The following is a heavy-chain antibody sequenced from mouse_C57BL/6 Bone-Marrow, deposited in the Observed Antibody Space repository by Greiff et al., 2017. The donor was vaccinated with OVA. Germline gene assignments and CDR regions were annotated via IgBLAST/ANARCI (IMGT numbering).Heavy chain of an antibody. CDR3: ALYYDGSSYVAY. Sequence: EVKLQQSVAELVRPGASVKLSCTASGFNIKNTYMHWVKQRPEQGLEWIGRIDPANGNTKYAPKFQGKATITADTASTTAYLQLSSLTSEDTAIYCCALYYDGSSYVAYWGQGTLVTVSA. V-gene: IGHV14-3*01. CDR2: IDPANGNT. J-gene: IGHJ3*01. CDR1: GFNIKNTY. D-gene: IGHD1-1*01.